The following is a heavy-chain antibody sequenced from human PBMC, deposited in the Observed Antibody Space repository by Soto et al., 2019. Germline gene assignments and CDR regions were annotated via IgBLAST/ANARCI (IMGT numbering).Heavy chain of an antibody. D-gene: IGHD3-3*01. CDR3: ARSFWSGDDY. V-gene: IGHV4-30-2*01. J-gene: IGHJ4*02. Sequence: QLQLQESGSGLVKPSQTLSLSCAVSGGSISSDGYSWSWIRQPPGKGLEWIGCIYHSGSTNYNPSLKSRVTISVDKSKNQFSLKLSSVTAADTAVYYCARSFWSGDDYWGQGTLVTVSS. CDR2: IYHSGST. CDR1: GGSISSDGYS.